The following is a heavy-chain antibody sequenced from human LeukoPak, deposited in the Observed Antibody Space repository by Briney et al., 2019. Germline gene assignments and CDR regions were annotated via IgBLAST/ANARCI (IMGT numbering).Heavy chain of an antibody. CDR1: GFSFSVNW. V-gene: IGHV3-7*01. CDR3: AKEGY. CDR2: IKQDGSEK. Sequence: PGGSLRLSCAASGFSFSVNWMSSVRQAPGKGPEWVASIKQDGSEKYYVDSVSGRFTISRDNAKNSLYLQMNSLRAEDTAVNYCAKEGYWGQGTLVTVSS. J-gene: IGHJ4*02.